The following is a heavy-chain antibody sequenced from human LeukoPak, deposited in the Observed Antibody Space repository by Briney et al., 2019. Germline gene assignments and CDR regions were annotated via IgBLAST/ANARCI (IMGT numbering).Heavy chain of an antibody. CDR1: GGSFSDYY. CDR2: VNHSGSI. D-gene: IGHD6-13*01. CDR3: ARGGDSRSWYWFDP. Sequence: SETLSLTCAVYGGSFSDYYWTWIRQPPGKGLEWIGEVNHSGSINYNPSLKSRATISVDTSKKQFSLKLSSVTAADTAVYYCARGGDSRSWYWFDPWGQGTLVTVSS. V-gene: IGHV4-34*01. J-gene: IGHJ5*02.